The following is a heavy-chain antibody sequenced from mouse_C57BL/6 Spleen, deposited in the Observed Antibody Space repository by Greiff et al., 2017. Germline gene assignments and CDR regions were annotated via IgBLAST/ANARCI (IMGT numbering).Heavy chain of an antibody. V-gene: IGHV5-17*01. CDR1: GSTFSDYG. CDR2: ISSGSSTI. D-gene: IGHD4-1*01. CDR3: ARLGRDDY. J-gene: IGHJ2*01. Sequence: DVKLVESGGGLVKPGGSLKLSCAASGSTFSDYGMHWVRQAPEKGLEWVAYISSGSSTIYYADTVKGRFTISRDNAKNTLFLQMTSLRSEDTAMYYCARLGRDDYWGQGTTLTVSS.